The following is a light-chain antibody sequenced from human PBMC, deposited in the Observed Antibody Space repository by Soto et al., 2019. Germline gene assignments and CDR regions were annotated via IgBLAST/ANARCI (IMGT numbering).Light chain of an antibody. CDR1: SSSIGSNS. CDR3: AVWDDSLNGPV. V-gene: IGLV1-44*01. Sequence: QSVLTQPPSASGTPGQRVTISCSGSSSSIGSNSVNWYQQLPGTAPKLLIYSNNERPSGVPGRFSGSKSGTSASLAISGLQSEEEADDYCAVWDDSLNGPVFGGGTKLTVL. J-gene: IGLJ2*01. CDR2: SNN.